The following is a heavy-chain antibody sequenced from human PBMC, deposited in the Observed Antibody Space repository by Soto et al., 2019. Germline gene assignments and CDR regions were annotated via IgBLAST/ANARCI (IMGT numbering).Heavy chain of an antibody. CDR1: GGTFSSYA. V-gene: IGHV1-69*01. CDR3: ASAAGTSPDYYYYCMDV. J-gene: IGHJ6*01. CDR2: IIPIFGTA. Sequence: QVQLVQSGAEVKQPGSSVKVSCKASGGTFSSYAISWVRQATGQGLEWMGGIIPIFGTANYAQKFQGRVTITADESTSTSYMELSSLRSEDTDVYYWASAAGTSPDYYYYCMDVWGQGTTVTVSS. D-gene: IGHD6-13*01.